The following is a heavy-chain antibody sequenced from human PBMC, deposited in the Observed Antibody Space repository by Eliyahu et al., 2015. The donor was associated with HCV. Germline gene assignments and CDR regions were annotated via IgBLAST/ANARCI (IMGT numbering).Heavy chain of an antibody. J-gene: IGHJ5*02. V-gene: IGHV1-8*01. D-gene: IGHD6-19*01. CDR2: MNPKSGNT. CDR3: ARGRPGIGVP. CDR1: GYTFTSYD. Sequence: QVQLVQSGAEVKKPGDSVKVSCKASGYTFTSYDINWARQATGQGLEWMGWMNPKSGNTGYAQKFQGRVTLTWDTSISTVYMELTGLRSDDSAIYYCARGRPGIGVPWGQGTLVTVSS.